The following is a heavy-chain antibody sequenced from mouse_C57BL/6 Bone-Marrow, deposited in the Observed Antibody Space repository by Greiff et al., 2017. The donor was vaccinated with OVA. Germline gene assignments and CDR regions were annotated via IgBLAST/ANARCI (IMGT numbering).Heavy chain of an antibody. V-gene: IGHV1-72*01. CDR1: GYTFTSYW. Sequence: QVQLQQPGAELVKPGASVKLSCKASGYTFTSYWMHWVKQRPGRGLEWIGRIDPSSGGTKYNEKFKSKATLTVDKPSSTAYMQLSSLTSEGSAGYDGARDEYDGRGDYWGKGTTLTVSS. CDR3: ARDEYDGRGDY. CDR2: IDPSSGGT. D-gene: IGHD1-1*01. J-gene: IGHJ2*01.